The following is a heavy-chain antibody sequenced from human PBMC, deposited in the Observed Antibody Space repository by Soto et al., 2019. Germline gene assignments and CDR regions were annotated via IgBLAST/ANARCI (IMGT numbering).Heavy chain of an antibody. J-gene: IGHJ6*02. V-gene: IGHV1-46*01. CDR2: INPAGGST. Sequence: QVQLVQSGAEVREPGASVKVSCEASGYTFTNYYMHWVRQAPGEGLEWMAIINPAGGSTTYAQKFQGRVTMTRDTATSTAYMELSSLRSEDTAVYYCARPRDYYYGMDVWGQGTTVTVSS. CDR1: GYTFTNYY. CDR3: ARPRDYYYGMDV.